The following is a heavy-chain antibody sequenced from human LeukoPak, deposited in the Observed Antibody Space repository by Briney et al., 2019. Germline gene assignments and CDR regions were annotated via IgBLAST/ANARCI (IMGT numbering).Heavy chain of an antibody. CDR1: GGSISSGSYY. J-gene: IGHJ4*02. V-gene: IGHV4-61*02. CDR2: IYTSGTT. Sequence: PSETLSLTCTVSGGSISSGSYYWSWIRQPAGKGLEWIGRIYTSGTTTYNPSLKSRVTISVDTSKNQFSLKLSPVTAADTAMYYCARETGDAYVDYFDYWGQGTQVTVSS. D-gene: IGHD5-24*01. CDR3: ARETGDAYVDYFDY.